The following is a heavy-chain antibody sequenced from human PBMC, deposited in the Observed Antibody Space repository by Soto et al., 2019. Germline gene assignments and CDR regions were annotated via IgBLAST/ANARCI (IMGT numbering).Heavy chain of an antibody. J-gene: IGHJ4*02. CDR3: ASSSGYYLYDY. V-gene: IGHV1-3*01. CDR1: GYTFTSYA. CDR2: INAGNGNT. Sequence: QVQLVQSGAEVKKPGASVKVSCKASGYTFTSYAMHWVRQAPGQRLEWMGWINAGNGNTKYSQKFQGRVTITRATSASTAYMELSLLRSEDTAVYYCASSSGYYLYDYWGQGPLVTVSS. D-gene: IGHD3-22*01.